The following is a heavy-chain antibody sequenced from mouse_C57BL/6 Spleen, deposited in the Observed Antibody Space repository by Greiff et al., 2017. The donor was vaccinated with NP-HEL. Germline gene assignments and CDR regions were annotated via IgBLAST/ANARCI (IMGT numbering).Heavy chain of an antibody. CDR2: ISSGSSTI. CDR3: ARQGSTMVTTGPY. D-gene: IGHD2-2*01. V-gene: IGHV5-17*01. J-gene: IGHJ3*01. CDR1: GFTFSDYG. Sequence: DVMLVESGGGLVKPGGSLKLSCAASGFTFSDYGMHWVRQAPEKGLEWVAYISSGSSTIYYADTVKGRFTISRDNAKNTLFLQMTSLRSEDTAMYYCARQGSTMVTTGPYWGQGTLVTVSA.